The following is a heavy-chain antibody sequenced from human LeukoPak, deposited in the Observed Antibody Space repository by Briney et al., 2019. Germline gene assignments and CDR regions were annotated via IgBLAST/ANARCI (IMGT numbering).Heavy chain of an antibody. V-gene: IGHV3-21*01. CDR1: GFTFSSYS. CDR2: ISSSSSYI. J-gene: IGHJ6*03. Sequence: GGSLRLSCAASGFTFSSYSMNWVRQAPGKGLEWVSSISSSSSYIYYADSVKGRFTISRDNAKNSLYLQMNSLRAEDTAVYYCARDYPGLVRTYYYYMDVWGKGTTVTVSS. CDR3: ARDYPGLVRTYYYYMDV. D-gene: IGHD6-6*01.